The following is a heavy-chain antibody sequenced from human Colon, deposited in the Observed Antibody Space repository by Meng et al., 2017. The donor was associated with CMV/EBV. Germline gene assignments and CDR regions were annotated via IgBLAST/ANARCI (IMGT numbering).Heavy chain of an antibody. CDR1: GDSVSSSSSY. V-gene: IGHV4-61*01. D-gene: IGHD3-9*01. J-gene: IGHJ4*02. Sequence: GSLRLSCTVSGDSVSSSSSYWAWIRQAPGKGLEWIGYIQHNGYSNYNPSLKSRGAMSVDTSKNQFSLKLSSVTPADTAVYYGARGTNFDWLLQDYWGQGTLVTVSS. CDR2: IQHNGYS. CDR3: ARGTNFDWLLQDY.